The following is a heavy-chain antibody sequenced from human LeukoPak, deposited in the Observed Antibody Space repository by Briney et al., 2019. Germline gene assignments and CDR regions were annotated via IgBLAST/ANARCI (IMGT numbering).Heavy chain of an antibody. J-gene: IGHJ4*02. CDR3: ARGPWSLTIGESYYDY. D-gene: IGHD3-10*01. CDR2: IYYSGST. V-gene: IGHV4-39*07. Sequence: SETLSLTCTVSGGSISSSSYYWGWIRQPPGKGLEWIGSIYYSGSTYYNPSLKSRVTISVDTPKKQFSLKLSSVTAADTAVYYCARGPWSLTIGESYYDYWGQGTLVTVSS. CDR1: GGSISSSSYY.